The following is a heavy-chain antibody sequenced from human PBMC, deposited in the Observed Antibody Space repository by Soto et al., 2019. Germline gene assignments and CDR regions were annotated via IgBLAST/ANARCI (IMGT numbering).Heavy chain of an antibody. J-gene: IGHJ3*02. D-gene: IGHD5-12*01. CDR1: GFTFSSYA. Sequence: EVQLLESGGGLVQPGGSLRLSCAASGFTFSSYAMSWVRQAPGKGLEWVSAISGSGGSTYYADSVKGRFTISRDNSKNALYLQMNILRAEDTSVYYCAKDWRGYDSYYAFDIWGRGTMVTVSS. CDR3: AKDWRGYDSYYAFDI. V-gene: IGHV3-23*01. CDR2: ISGSGGST.